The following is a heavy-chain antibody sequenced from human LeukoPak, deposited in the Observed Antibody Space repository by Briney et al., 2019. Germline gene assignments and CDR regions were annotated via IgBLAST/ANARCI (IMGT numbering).Heavy chain of an antibody. V-gene: IGHV3-21*01. Sequence: GGSLRLSCAASGFTFSSYSMNWVRQAPGKGLEWVSSISSSSSYIYYADSVKGRFTISRDNAKNSLYLQMNSLRAEDTAVYYCARGGVGAAPHYGMDVWGQGTTVTVSS. CDR1: GFTFSSYS. J-gene: IGHJ6*02. D-gene: IGHD1-26*01. CDR2: ISSSSSYI. CDR3: ARGGVGAAPHYGMDV.